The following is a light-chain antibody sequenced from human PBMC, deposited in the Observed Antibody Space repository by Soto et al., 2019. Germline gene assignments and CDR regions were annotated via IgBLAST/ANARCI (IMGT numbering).Light chain of an antibody. CDR1: QSVSSN. V-gene: IGKV3-15*01. Sequence: EIVMTQSPATLSVSPGERATLSCRASQSVSSNLAWYQQKPGQAPRLLIYATSTGATGIPDRFSGSGSGTEFTLTISSLQSEDFAVYHCQQYDNKPPITFGQGTRLKIK. CDR3: QQYDNKPPIT. J-gene: IGKJ5*01. CDR2: ATS.